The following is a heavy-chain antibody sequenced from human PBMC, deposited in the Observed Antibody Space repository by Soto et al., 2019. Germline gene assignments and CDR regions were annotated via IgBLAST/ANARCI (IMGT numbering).Heavy chain of an antibody. V-gene: IGHV3-30-3*01. CDR1: GFTFSSYA. D-gene: IGHD6-19*01. J-gene: IGHJ4*02. CDR2: ISYDGSNK. Sequence: PGGSLRLSCAASGFTFSSYAMHWVRQAPGKGLEWVAVISYDGSNKYYADSVKGRFTISRDNSKNTLYLQMNSLRAEDTAVYYCASHSSGWYYFDYWGQGTLVTVSS. CDR3: ASHSSGWYYFDY.